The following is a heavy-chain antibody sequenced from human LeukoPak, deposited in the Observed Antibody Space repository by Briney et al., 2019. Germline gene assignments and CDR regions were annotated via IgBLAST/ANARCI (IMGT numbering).Heavy chain of an antibody. D-gene: IGHD3-3*01. J-gene: IGHJ3*02. CDR2: FYHSGTT. V-gene: IGHV4-30-2*01. Sequence: PSETLSLTCTVSGGSLSSGGYYWSWIRQPPGKGLEWIGYFYHSGTTYYKSSLKSRVTISVDTSKNQFSLKLSSVTAADTAVYYCARDPPIFWSGWDAFDIWGQGAMVTVSS. CDR3: ARDPPIFWSGWDAFDI. CDR1: GGSLSSGGYY.